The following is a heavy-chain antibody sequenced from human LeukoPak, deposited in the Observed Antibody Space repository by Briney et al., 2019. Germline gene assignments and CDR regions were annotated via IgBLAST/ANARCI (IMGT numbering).Heavy chain of an antibody. Sequence: PGRSLRLSCAASGFTFSSYGMHWVRQAPGKGLEWVAVISADGSEKFYADSVKGRFTISRDNSKNTLNLQRNSLRVGDTAVYYCAKDKGREGDYWGQGTLVTVSS. D-gene: IGHD1-26*01. J-gene: IGHJ4*02. CDR1: GFTFSSYG. V-gene: IGHV3-30*18. CDR3: AKDKGREGDY. CDR2: ISADGSEK.